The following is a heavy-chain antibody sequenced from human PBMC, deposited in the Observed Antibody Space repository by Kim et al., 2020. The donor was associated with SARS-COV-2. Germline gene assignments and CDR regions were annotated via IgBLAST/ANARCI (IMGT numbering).Heavy chain of an antibody. V-gene: IGHV4-39*01. Sequence: SETLSLTCTVSGGSISSSSYYWGWIRQPPGKGLEWIGSIYYSGSTYYNPSLKSRVTISVDTSKNQFSLKLSSVTAADTAVYYCARKWGSGWGHGAFDIWGQGTMVTVSS. CDR2: IYYSGST. D-gene: IGHD6-19*01. CDR3: ARKWGSGWGHGAFDI. CDR1: GGSISSSSYY. J-gene: IGHJ3*02.